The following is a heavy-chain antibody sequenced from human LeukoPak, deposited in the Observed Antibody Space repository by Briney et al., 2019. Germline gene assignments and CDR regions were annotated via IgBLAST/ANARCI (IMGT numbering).Heavy chain of an antibody. CDR3: ARDHEGYYMDV. Sequence: SETLSLTCTVSGYSISSGYYWGWIRQPPGKGLEWIGSIYHSGSTYYNPSLKSRVTISVDTSKNQFSLKLSSVTAADTAVYYCARDHEGYYMDVWGKGTTVTVSS. CDR2: IYHSGST. CDR1: GYSISSGYY. J-gene: IGHJ6*03. V-gene: IGHV4-38-2*02.